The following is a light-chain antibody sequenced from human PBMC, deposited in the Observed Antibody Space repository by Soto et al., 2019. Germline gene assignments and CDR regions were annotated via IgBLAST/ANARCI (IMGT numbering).Light chain of an antibody. CDR2: EVS. CDR3: SSYASSNNYV. V-gene: IGLV2-8*01. CDR1: SSDVGGYNY. J-gene: IGLJ1*01. Sequence: QSALTQPPSASGSPGQSVTISCTGTSSDVGGYNYVSWYQQHPGKAPKLMIYEVSKRPSGVPDRFSGSKSGNTASLTVSGLQAEYEDDYYCSSYASSNNYVFGTGTKLTVL.